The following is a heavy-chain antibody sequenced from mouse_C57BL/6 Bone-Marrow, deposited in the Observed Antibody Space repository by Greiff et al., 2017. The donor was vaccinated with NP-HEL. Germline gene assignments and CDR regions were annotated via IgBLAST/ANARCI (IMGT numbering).Heavy chain of an antibody. Sequence: EVMLVESEGGLVQPGSSMKLSCTASGFTFSDYYMAWVRQVPEKGLEWVANINSDGSSTYYLDSLKSRFIISRDNAKNILYLQMSSLKSEDTATYYCAIVWASNWLYYYAMDYWGQGTSVTVSS. CDR2: INSDGSST. V-gene: IGHV5-16*01. J-gene: IGHJ4*01. D-gene: IGHD4-1*01. CDR1: GFTFSDYY. CDR3: AIVWASNWLYYYAMDY.